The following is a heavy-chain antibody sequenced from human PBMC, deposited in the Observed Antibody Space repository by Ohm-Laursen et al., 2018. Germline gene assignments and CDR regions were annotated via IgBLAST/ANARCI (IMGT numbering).Heavy chain of an antibody. CDR3: AKTWLFRGYDYYFDY. D-gene: IGHD5-12*01. J-gene: IGHJ4*02. V-gene: IGHV3-23*01. Sequence: GSLRLSCTASGFTFSSYAMSWVRQAPGKGLGWVSAICGIGGSTYYADSVKGRFTTSRDNSKSTLYLQMNSLRAEDTAVYYCAKTWLFRGYDYYFDYWGQGTLVTVSS. CDR2: ICGIGGST. CDR1: GFTFSSYA.